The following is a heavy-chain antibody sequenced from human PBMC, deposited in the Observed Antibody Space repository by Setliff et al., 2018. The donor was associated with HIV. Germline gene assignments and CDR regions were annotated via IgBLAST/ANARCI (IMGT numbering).Heavy chain of an antibody. CDR1: GYSFTGYY. J-gene: IGHJ1*01. D-gene: IGHD1-26*01. CDR2: INPNSGDI. CDR3: ARDRWELLRRPEYFQH. V-gene: IGHV1-2*02. Sequence: ASVKVSCKASGYSFTGYYMHWVRKAPGQGLEWMGWINPNSGDIKYAQKFQGRVTITTDTSTRTVYMELRSLRSDDTAVYYCARDRWELLRRPEYFQHWGQGALVTVSS.